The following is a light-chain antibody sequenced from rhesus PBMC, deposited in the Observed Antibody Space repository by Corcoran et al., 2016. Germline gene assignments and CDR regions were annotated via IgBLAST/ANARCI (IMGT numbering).Light chain of an antibody. V-gene: IGKV3-40*03. Sequence: EIVMTQSPATLSLSPGETATLSCRASESVGRYLAWYQQKPGQAPKLLVNSAYLRATGIPDRFSGSGARKEFTLTISSLEPEDVGVYHCQQYNDLFTFGPGTKLDIK. CDR1: ESVGRY. CDR2: SAY. J-gene: IGKJ3*01. CDR3: QQYNDLFT.